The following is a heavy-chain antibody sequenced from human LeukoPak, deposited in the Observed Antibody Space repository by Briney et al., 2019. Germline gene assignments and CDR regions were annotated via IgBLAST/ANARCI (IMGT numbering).Heavy chain of an antibody. V-gene: IGHV1-2*02. J-gene: IGHJ5*02. CDR2: INPNSGGT. CDR3: ARSLVIAIPWVVWFDP. CDR1: GYTFTGYY. D-gene: IGHD2-21*01. Sequence: GASVKVSRKASGYTFTGYYMHWVRQAPGQGLEWMGWINPNSGGTNYAQKFQGRVTMTRDTSISTAYMELSRLRSDDTAVYYCARSLVIAIPWVVWFDPWGQGTLVTVSS.